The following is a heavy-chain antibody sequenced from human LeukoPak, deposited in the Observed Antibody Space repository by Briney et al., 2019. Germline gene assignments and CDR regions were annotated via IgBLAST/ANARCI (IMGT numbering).Heavy chain of an antibody. J-gene: IGHJ4*02. CDR1: GFTFSSYW. CDR2: IKQDGSEK. Sequence: GGSLRLSCAASGFTFSSYWMSWVRQAPGKGLEWVANIKQDGSEKYYVDSVKGRFTISRDNAKNSLYLQMSSLRPEDTAVYYCARGPTLSDTLTGYYMSFDYWGQGALVTVSS. V-gene: IGHV3-7*01. CDR3: ARGPTLSDTLTGYYMSFDY. D-gene: IGHD3-9*01.